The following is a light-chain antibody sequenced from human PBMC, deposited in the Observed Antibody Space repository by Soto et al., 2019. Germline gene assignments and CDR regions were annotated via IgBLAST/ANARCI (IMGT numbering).Light chain of an antibody. CDR3: QQLNSYPIT. CDR2: AAS. CDR1: QGIRSY. J-gene: IGKJ5*01. V-gene: IGKV1-9*01. Sequence: IQLTQSPSSLSASVGDRVTITCRASQGIRSYLTWYQQKPGKAPKVLIYAASTLQTGVPSRFSGSGSGTDFTLTISSLQPEDFATYCCQQLNSYPITFGQGTRLEIK.